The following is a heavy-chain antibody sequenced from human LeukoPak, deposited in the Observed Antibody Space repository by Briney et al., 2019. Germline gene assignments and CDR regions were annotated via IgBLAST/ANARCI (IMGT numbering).Heavy chain of an antibody. CDR3: ARDLAITVFRGSY. CDR2: IWYDGSNK. D-gene: IGHD3-10*01. CDR1: GFTFSSYA. J-gene: IGHJ4*02. Sequence: GRSLRLSCAASGFTFSSYAMHWVRQAPGKGLEWVANIWYDGSNKYYADSVKGRFTISRDNSKNTLYLQMNSLRAEDTAIYYCARDLAITVFRGSYWGQGTLVTVSS. V-gene: IGHV3-33*01.